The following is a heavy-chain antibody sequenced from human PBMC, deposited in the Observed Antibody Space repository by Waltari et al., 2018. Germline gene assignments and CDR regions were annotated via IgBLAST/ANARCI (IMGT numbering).Heavy chain of an antibody. D-gene: IGHD4-17*01. J-gene: IGHJ4*02. CDR1: GGTFSIYA. V-gene: IGHV1-69*01. Sequence: QVQLVQYGDGVKKTGYSVKVSCTPYGGTFSIYAISWVRRAPGQGLEWMGGIIPIFGTTNYAQKFQDRLTIIADESTTTAYMELSSLRSEDTALYYCAKGGYGDYVRDWGQGTLVTVSS. CDR3: AKGGYGDYVRD. CDR2: IIPIFGTT.